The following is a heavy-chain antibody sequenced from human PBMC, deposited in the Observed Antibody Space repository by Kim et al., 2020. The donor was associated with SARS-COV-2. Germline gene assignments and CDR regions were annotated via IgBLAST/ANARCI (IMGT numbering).Heavy chain of an antibody. CDR3: ARDLRVTTETTGGYFFNS. J-gene: IGHJ5*02. D-gene: IGHD4-17*01. CDR1: GFPFTTYT. V-gene: IGHV3-23*01. Sequence: GGSLRLSCVASGFPFTTYTMNWVRQAPGKGLEWVSGISGSGRSTYYADSVTGRFTVSRDNSKNTLYLQMNSLRVEDTAVYYCARDLRVTTETTGGYFFNSWGQGTLVTVSS. CDR2: ISGSGRST.